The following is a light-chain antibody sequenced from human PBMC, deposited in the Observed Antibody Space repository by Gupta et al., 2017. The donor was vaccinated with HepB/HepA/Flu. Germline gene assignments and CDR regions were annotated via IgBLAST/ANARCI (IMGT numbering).Light chain of an antibody. Sequence: QSVLTQPPSPSGTPGQRVTPACSGRSSNIGSNTVNWYQQLPGTAPKLLIYSNNQRPSGVPDRFSGSKSGTSASLAISGLQPEDEADYYCAAWDDSLNGQVVFGGGTKLTVL. CDR2: SNN. CDR3: AAWDDSLNGQVV. CDR1: SSNIGSNT. V-gene: IGLV1-44*01. J-gene: IGLJ2*01.